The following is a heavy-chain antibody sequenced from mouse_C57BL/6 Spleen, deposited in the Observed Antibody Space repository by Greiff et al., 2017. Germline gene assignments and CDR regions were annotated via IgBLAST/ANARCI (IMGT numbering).Heavy chain of an antibody. CDR3: ASVPPGSGPYCYAMDY. V-gene: IGHV1-55*01. D-gene: IGHD1-1*02. Sequence: QVQLQQPGAELVKPGASVKMSCKASGYTFTSYWITWVKQRPGQGLEWIGDIYPGSGSTNYNEKFKSKATLTVDTSSSTAYMQLSSLTSEDSAFYYCASVPPGSGPYCYAMDYWGQGTSVTVSS. CDR2: IYPGSGST. J-gene: IGHJ4*01. CDR1: GYTFTSYW.